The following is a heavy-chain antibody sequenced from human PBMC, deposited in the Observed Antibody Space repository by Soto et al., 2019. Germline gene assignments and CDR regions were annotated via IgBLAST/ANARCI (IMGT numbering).Heavy chain of an antibody. V-gene: IGHV2-70*11. Sequence: PTLVNPTQTLTLTCTFSGFSLSTSGMCVSWIRQPPGKALEWLARIDWDDDKYYNTSLKTRLTISKDTSKNQVVLTMTNMDPVDTATYYCARSTYYYDSSGYGFYYFDYWGQGTLVTVSS. CDR2: IDWDDDK. CDR3: ARSTYYYDSSGYGFYYFDY. J-gene: IGHJ4*02. CDR1: GFSLSTSGMC. D-gene: IGHD3-22*01.